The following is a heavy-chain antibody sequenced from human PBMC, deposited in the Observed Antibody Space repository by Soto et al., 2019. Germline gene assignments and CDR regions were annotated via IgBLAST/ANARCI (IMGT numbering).Heavy chain of an antibody. CDR3: ARDDRYCTTIRCYGVALY. Sequence: QVQLVQSGAEVKKPGSSVMVSCKASGGTFSSYSISWVRQAPGQGLEWMGRIIPILGIANYAQKFQGRVTITADKSTSTAYMELSSLRSEDTAVYYCARDDRYCTTIRCYGVALYWGQGTLVTVSS. J-gene: IGHJ4*02. V-gene: IGHV1-69*08. CDR2: IIPILGIA. D-gene: IGHD2-8*01. CDR1: GGTFSSYS.